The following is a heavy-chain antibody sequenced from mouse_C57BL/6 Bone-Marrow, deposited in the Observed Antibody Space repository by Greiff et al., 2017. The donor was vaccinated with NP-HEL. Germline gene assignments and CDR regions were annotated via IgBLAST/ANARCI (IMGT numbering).Heavy chain of an antibody. Sequence: EVNVVESGGGLVKPGGSLKLSCAASGFTFSSYAMSWVRQTPEKRLEWVATISDGGSYTYYPDNVKGRFTISRDNAKNNLYLQMSHLKSEDTAMYYCASLYYYGRGDYWGQGTTLTVSS. CDR1: GFTFSSYA. D-gene: IGHD1-1*01. V-gene: IGHV5-4*03. J-gene: IGHJ2*01. CDR2: ISDGGSYT. CDR3: ASLYYYGRGDY.